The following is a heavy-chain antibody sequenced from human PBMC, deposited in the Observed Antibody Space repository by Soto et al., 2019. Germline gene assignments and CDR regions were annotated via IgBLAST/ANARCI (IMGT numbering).Heavy chain of an antibody. Sequence: GGSLRLSCAASGFTFSSYAMSWVRQAPGKGLEWVSAISGSGGSTYYADSVKGRFTISRDNSKNTLYLQMNSLRAEDTAVYYCAKLNDYIWGGWYYMDVWGKGTTVTVSS. J-gene: IGHJ6*03. CDR3: AKLNDYIWGGWYYMDV. V-gene: IGHV3-23*01. CDR2: ISGSGGST. D-gene: IGHD3-16*01. CDR1: GFTFSSYA.